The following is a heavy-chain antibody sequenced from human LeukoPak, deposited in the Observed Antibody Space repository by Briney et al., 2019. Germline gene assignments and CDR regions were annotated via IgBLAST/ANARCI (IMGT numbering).Heavy chain of an antibody. V-gene: IGHV3-9*01. J-gene: IGHJ5*02. CDR1: GFTFDDYA. CDR2: ISWNSGSI. CDR3: ARGPPLFDP. Sequence: AGGSLRLSCAASGFTFDDYAMHWVRQAPGKGLEWVSGISWNSGSIGYADSVKGRFTISRDNAKNSLYLQMNSLRAEDTAVYYCARGPPLFDPWGQGTLVTVSS.